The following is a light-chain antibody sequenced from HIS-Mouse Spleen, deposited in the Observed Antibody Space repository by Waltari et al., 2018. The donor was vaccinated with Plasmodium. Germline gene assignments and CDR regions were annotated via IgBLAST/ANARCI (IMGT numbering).Light chain of an antibody. V-gene: IGKV3-15*01. CDR2: GSS. J-gene: IGKJ3*01. CDR1: QSVSSN. CDR3: QQYNNWSFT. Sequence: EIVLTQSPATLSVSPGERATLSCRASQSVSSNLAWYQQKPGQAPRRLIYGSSTRATGIPARCSGSGAETEVTLTISSLQSEDFAVYYCQQYNNWSFTFGPGTKVDIK.